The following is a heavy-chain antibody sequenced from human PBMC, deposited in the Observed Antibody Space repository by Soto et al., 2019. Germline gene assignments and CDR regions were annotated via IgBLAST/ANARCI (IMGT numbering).Heavy chain of an antibody. D-gene: IGHD6-13*01. Sequence: PSETLSLTCTVSSCSISSSSYYWAWIRQPPRKGLEWIGSIYNSGSTSYNPSLKSRVTISIDTSKNQFSLRLNSLTAADTAVYHCASPHGGSSLYNSPLDYWGQGTLVTVSS. CDR1: SCSISSSSYY. CDR3: ASPHGGSSLYNSPLDY. V-gene: IGHV4-39*01. CDR2: IYNSGST. J-gene: IGHJ4*02.